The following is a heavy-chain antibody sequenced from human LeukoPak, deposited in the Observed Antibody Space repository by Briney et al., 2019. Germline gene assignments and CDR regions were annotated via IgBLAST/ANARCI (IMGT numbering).Heavy chain of an antibody. CDR3: ARRLTGSGRNNRFDY. V-gene: IGHV4-4*07. D-gene: IGHD3-10*01. CDR2: IYTSGST. CDR1: GGSISSYY. Sequence: ASETLSLTCTVSGGSISSYYWSWIRQPAGKGLEWIGRIYTSGSTNYNPSLKSRVTMSVDTSKNQFSLKLSSVTAADTAVYYCARRLTGSGRNNRFDYWGQGTLVTVSS. J-gene: IGHJ4*02.